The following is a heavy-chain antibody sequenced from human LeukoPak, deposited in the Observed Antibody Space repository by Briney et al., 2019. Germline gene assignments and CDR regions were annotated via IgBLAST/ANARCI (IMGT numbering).Heavy chain of an antibody. Sequence: GGSLRLSCAASGFTFSSCAMSWVRQAPGKGLEWVSAISGSGGSTYYADSVKGRFTISRDNSKNTLYLQMNSLRAEDTAVYYCARVVVAASSNCHFDYWGQGTLVTVSS. CDR3: ARVVVAASSNCHFDY. J-gene: IGHJ4*02. D-gene: IGHD2-15*01. CDR2: ISGSGGST. CDR1: GFTFSSCA. V-gene: IGHV3-23*01.